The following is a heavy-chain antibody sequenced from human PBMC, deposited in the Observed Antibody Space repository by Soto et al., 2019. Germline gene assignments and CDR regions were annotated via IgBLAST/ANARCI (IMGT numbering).Heavy chain of an antibody. D-gene: IGHD4-4*01. CDR2: VSFDSKNK. V-gene: IGHV3-30*18. Sequence: HPGGSLRLSCAASGLSFDSYSMHWVRQAPGKGLEWVTTVSFDSKNKYYIDSVEGRFTISRDNSKKMLYLQMNSLRHEDMAVYYCAKETVEATYSFYGMDVWGPGTTVTVSS. CDR3: AKETVEATYSFYGMDV. CDR1: GLSFDSYS. J-gene: IGHJ6*02.